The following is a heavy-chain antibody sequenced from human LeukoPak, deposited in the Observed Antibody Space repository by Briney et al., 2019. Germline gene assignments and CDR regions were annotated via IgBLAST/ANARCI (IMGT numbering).Heavy chain of an antibody. CDR3: ARESITMIVVVT. D-gene: IGHD3-22*01. Sequence: GGSLRLSCVASGFTFSSYSMNWVRQAPGKGLEWVSYISSSSSTKHYADSVKGRFTISRDNAKNSLYLQMNSLRAEDTAVYYCARESITMIVVVTWGQGTLVTVSS. CDR2: ISSSSSTK. V-gene: IGHV3-48*04. J-gene: IGHJ5*02. CDR1: GFTFSSYS.